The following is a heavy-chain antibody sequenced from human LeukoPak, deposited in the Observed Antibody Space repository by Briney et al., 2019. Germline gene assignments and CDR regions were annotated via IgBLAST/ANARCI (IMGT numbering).Heavy chain of an antibody. V-gene: IGHV3-30*02. CDR1: GFTFSGYG. Sequence: PGGSLRLSCVASGFTFSGYGMHWVRQAPGKGLEWVTFIRNDGSTKYYADSVTGRFTISRDNSKNTLYLHMNSLIAEDTAVYYCDNPRGDKKNGFFDYWGRGAVATVSS. D-gene: IGHD3-16*01. CDR2: IRNDGSTK. J-gene: IGHJ4*02. CDR3: DNPRGDKKNGFFDY.